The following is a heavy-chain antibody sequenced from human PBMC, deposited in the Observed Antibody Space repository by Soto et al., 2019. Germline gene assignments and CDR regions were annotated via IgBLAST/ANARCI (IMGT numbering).Heavy chain of an antibody. D-gene: IGHD3-9*01. J-gene: IGHJ4*02. Sequence: GGSLRLSCETSGFIFSRFYMGWVRQAPGKGLEWVANIKQDGSERYYGDSVKGRFTISRDNGKSSLFLEMNSLRADDTAVYYCASDTFWGQGTLVTVSS. CDR2: IKQDGSER. CDR3: ASDTF. V-gene: IGHV3-7*01. CDR1: GFIFSRFY.